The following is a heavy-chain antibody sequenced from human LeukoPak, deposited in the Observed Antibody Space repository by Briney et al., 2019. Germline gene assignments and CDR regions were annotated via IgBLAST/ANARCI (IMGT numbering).Heavy chain of an antibody. CDR2: IYYSGST. D-gene: IGHD3-22*01. V-gene: IGHV4-39*01. CDR3: ATATYYYDSSGYYPLDY. CDR1: GGSISSSSYY. J-gene: IGHJ4*02. Sequence: KPSETLSLTCTVSGGSISSSSYYWGWIRQPPGKGLEWIGSIYYSGSTYYNPSLKSRVTISVDTSKNQCSLKMSSVTAADTAVYYCATATYYYDSSGYYPLDYWGQGTLVTVSS.